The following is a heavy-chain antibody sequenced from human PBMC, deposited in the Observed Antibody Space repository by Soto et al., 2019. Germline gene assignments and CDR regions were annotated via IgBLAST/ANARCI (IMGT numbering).Heavy chain of an antibody. V-gene: IGHV4-30-2*01. CDR1: GGSISSGGYS. CDR3: ARGGRDLLSAVRGFGSVDY. J-gene: IGHJ4*02. Sequence: SETLSLTCTVSGGSISSGGYSWSWIRQPPGKGLEWIGYIYHSGSTYYNPSLKSRVTISVDRSKNQFSLKLSSVTAADTAVYYCARGGRDLLSAVRGFGSVDYWGQGTLVTVSS. D-gene: IGHD3-10*01. CDR2: IYHSGST.